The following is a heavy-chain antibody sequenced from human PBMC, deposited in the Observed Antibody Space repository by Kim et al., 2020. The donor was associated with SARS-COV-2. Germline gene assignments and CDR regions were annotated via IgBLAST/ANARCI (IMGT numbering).Heavy chain of an antibody. V-gene: IGHV4-34*01. CDR2: INHSGST. D-gene: IGHD3-10*01. J-gene: IGHJ5*02. CDR3: ARLPPLLWFGEIRGFDP. Sequence: SETLSLTCAVYGGSFSGYYWSWIRQPPWKGLEWIGEINHSGSTNYNPSLKSRVTISVDTSKNQFSLKLSSVTAADTAVYYCARLPPLLWFGEIRGFDPWGQGTLVTVSS. CDR1: GGSFSGYY.